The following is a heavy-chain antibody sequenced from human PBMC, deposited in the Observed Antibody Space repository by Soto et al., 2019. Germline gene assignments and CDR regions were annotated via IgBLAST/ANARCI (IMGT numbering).Heavy chain of an antibody. V-gene: IGHV1-18*01. J-gene: IGHJ4*01. CDR2: ISANNGNT. CDR1: GYTFSNDG. D-gene: IGHD3-10*01. CDR3: AKGASSESYWAAIDY. Sequence: ASVKVSCKASGYTFSNDGITWVRQAPGQGLEWMGWISANNGNTNYAQKFRGRVTMTTDTSTGTAYMELRSLRSADTAVYYCAKGASSESYWAAIDYWGHGTLVTVS.